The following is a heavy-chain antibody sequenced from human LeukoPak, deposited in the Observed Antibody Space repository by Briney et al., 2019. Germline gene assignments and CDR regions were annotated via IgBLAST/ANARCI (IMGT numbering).Heavy chain of an antibody. Sequence: PSQTLSLTCTVSGDSISSSSYYWGWIRQPPGKGLEWIGYIYYSGSTNYNPSLKSRVTISVDTSKNQFSLKLSSVTAADTAVYYCAKEERHPYCGGDCYSRWFDPWGQGTLVTVSS. CDR1: GDSISSSSYY. CDR3: AKEERHPYCGGDCYSRWFDP. D-gene: IGHD2-21*02. CDR2: IYYSGST. J-gene: IGHJ5*02. V-gene: IGHV4-61*05.